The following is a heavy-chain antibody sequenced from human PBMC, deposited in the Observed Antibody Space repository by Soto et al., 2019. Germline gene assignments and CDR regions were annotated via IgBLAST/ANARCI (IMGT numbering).Heavy chain of an antibody. J-gene: IGHJ4*02. CDR3: TTRGAPVLLWFGELVDY. CDR2: IKSKTDGGTT. CDR1: GFTFSNAW. V-gene: IGHV3-15*01. Sequence: LRLSCAASGFTFSNAWMSWVRQAPGKGLEWVGRIKSKTDGGTTDYAAPVKGRFTISRDDSKNTLYLQMNSLKTEDTAVYYCTTRGAPVLLWFGELVDYWGQGTLVTVSS. D-gene: IGHD3-10*01.